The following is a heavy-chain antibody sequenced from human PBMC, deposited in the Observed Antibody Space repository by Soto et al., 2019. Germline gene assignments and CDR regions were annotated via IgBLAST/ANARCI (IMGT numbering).Heavy chain of an antibody. CDR2: IYYSGST. J-gene: IGHJ5*02. CDR3: AKSPSVVLVPSSLGGNNWFDP. CDR1: GGSISSGGYY. D-gene: IGHD2-2*01. Sequence: PSETLSLTCTVSGGSISSGGYYWSWIRQHPGKGLEWIGYIYYSGSTYYNPSLKSRVTISVDTSKNQFSLKLSSLRAEDTAVYFCAKSPSVVLVPSSLGGNNWFDPWGQGTLVTVSS. V-gene: IGHV4-31*03.